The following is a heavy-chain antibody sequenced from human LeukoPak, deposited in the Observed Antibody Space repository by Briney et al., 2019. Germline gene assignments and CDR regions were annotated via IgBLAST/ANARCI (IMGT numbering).Heavy chain of an antibody. CDR3: ARGIAAAGGFDY. V-gene: IGHV4-34*01. Sequence: SETLSLTCAVYGGSFSGYYWSWIRQPPGKGLEWIGEINHSGSTNYSPSLKSRVTISVDTSKNQFSLKLSSVTAADTAVYYCARGIAAAGGFDYWGQGTLVTVSS. J-gene: IGHJ4*02. CDR1: GGSFSGYY. CDR2: INHSGST. D-gene: IGHD6-13*01.